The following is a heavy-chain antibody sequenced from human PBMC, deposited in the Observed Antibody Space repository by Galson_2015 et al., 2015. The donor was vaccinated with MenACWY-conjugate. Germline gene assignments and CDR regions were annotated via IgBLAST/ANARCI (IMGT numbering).Heavy chain of an antibody. J-gene: IGHJ5*02. CDR3: AKLSTGGGA. D-gene: IGHD1-14*01. CDR1: GLPFDDYA. V-gene: IGHV3-9*01. Sequence: SLRLSCAASGLPFDDYAMHWVQHAPGKGLEWVSGISWNGGTIGYADSVKGRFTISRDNANNSLYLQMNSLRAEDPAFYYCAKLSTGGGAWGQGTLVPVSS. CDR2: ISWNGGTI.